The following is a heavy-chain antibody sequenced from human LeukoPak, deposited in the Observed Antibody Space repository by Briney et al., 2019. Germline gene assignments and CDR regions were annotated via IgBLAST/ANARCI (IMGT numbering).Heavy chain of an antibody. V-gene: IGHV3-74*01. CDR1: GFTFSSYW. D-gene: IGHD6-19*01. J-gene: IGHJ4*02. Sequence: GGSLRLSCAASGFTFSSYWMHWVRQAPGKGLVWVSRINSDGSSTSYADSVKGRFTISRDNAKNTLYLQMNSLRAEDTAVYYCARDLFTPSHGYSSGCGYWGQGTLVTVSS. CDR3: ARDLFTPSHGYSSGCGY. CDR2: INSDGSST.